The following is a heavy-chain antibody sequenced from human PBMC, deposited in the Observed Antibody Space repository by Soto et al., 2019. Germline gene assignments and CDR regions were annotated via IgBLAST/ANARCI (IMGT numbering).Heavy chain of an antibody. CDR2: IYDSGST. CDR3: ASDGVGKLHD. J-gene: IGHJ4*02. D-gene: IGHD2-8*01. CDR1: GGSISSYY. V-gene: IGHV4-59*01. Sequence: SETLSLTCTVYGGSISSYYWSWIRQPPGKGLEWIGYIYDSGSTNYNPSLRSRVTISVDTCKSQFYLKLSSVSAAATAVYYCASDGVGKLHDWGQGTLVTVSS.